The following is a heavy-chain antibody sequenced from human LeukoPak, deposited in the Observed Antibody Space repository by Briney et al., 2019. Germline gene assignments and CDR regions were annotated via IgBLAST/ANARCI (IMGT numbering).Heavy chain of an antibody. J-gene: IGHJ4*02. Sequence: TSETLSLTCTVSGGSNSGSCCYWGWIRQTPGKDLEWIGSTSYSGSTHYNPSFKSRVTVSVDTSKNQFFLNLSSVTAADTAVYYCSRTTGDSAIIAAHWGQGTLVTVSS. CDR2: TSYSGST. D-gene: IGHD3-16*01. CDR1: GGSNSGSCCY. CDR3: SRTTGDSAIIAAH. V-gene: IGHV4-39*01.